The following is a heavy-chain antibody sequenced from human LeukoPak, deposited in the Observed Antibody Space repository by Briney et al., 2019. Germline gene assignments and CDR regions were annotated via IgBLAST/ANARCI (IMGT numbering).Heavy chain of an antibody. D-gene: IGHD1-26*01. Sequence: PSQTLSLTCTVSGGSISSGDYYWSWIRQPPGKGLEWIGYIYYSGSTYYNPSLKSRVTISVDTSKNQFSLKLSSVTAADTAVYYCAKDRLISGSYDFDYWGQGTLVTVSS. CDR1: GGSISSGDYY. CDR2: IYYSGST. V-gene: IGHV4-30-4*08. J-gene: IGHJ4*02. CDR3: AKDRLISGSYDFDY.